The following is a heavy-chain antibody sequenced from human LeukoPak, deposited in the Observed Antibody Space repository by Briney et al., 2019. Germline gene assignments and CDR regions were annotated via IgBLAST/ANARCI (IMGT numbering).Heavy chain of an antibody. J-gene: IGHJ5*02. CDR3: AKLPGPHNWFDP. CDR2: INSDGSST. D-gene: IGHD1-1*01. Sequence: QPGGSLRLSCAASGFTFSNYWMHWVRQAPGKGLVWVSRINSDGSSTNYADSVKGRFTISRDNAKNTLYLQMNSLRAEDTAVYYCAKLPGPHNWFDPWGQGTLVTVSS. V-gene: IGHV3-74*01. CDR1: GFTFSNYW.